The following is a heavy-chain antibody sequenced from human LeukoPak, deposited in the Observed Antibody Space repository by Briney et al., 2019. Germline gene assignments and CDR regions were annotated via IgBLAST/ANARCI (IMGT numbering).Heavy chain of an antibody. Sequence: SETLSLTCTVSGGSISSYYWSWIRQPAGKGLEWIGRIYTSGSTGYNPSLKSRVTMSVDTSKNQLSLKLSSVTAADTAVYYCARVDLRAAYFDYWGQGTLVTVSS. V-gene: IGHV4-4*07. J-gene: IGHJ4*02. D-gene: IGHD2-15*01. CDR1: GGSISSYY. CDR3: ARVDLRAAYFDY. CDR2: IYTSGST.